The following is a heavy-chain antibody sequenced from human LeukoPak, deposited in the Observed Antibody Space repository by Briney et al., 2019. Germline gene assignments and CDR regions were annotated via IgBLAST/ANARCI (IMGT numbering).Heavy chain of an antibody. CDR3: ATAIPSGWYWYFQH. Sequence: ASVKVSCKVSGYTLTELSMHWVRQAPGKGLEWMGGFDPEDGETIYAQKFQGRVTMTEDTSTDTAYMELSSLRPEDTAVYYCATAIPSGWYWYFQHWGQGTLVTVSS. CDR1: GYTLTELS. J-gene: IGHJ1*01. V-gene: IGHV1-24*01. D-gene: IGHD6-19*01. CDR2: FDPEDGET.